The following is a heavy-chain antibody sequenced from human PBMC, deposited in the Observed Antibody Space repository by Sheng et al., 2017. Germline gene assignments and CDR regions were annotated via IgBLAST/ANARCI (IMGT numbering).Heavy chain of an antibody. J-gene: IGHJ6*02. CDR2: IYTSGST. V-gene: IGHV4-61*02. CDR3: ARGRGFMDV. Sequence: QVQLQESGPGLVKPSQTLSLTCTVSGGSISSGSYYWSWIRQPAGKGLEWIGRIYTSGSTNYNPSLNSRVTISVDTSKNQFSLKLSSVTAADTAVYYCARGRGFMDVWGQGTTVTVSS. CDR1: GGSISSGSYY.